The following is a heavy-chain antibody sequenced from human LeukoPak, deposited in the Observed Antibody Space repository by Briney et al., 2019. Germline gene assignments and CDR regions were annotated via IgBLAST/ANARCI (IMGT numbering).Heavy chain of an antibody. CDR2: IIPIFGTA. D-gene: IGHD3-9*01. CDR1: GGTFSSYA. V-gene: IGHV1-69*05. Sequence: SVKVSCKASGGTFSSYAISWVRQAPGQGLEWMGRIIPIFGTANYAQKFQGRVTITTDESTSTAYMELSSLRSEDTAVYYCARGPLYDILTGYSSHFDYWGQGTLVTVSS. CDR3: ARGPLYDILTGYSSHFDY. J-gene: IGHJ4*02.